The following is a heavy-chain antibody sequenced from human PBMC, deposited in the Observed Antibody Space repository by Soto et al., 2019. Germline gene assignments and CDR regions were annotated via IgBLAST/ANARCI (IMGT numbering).Heavy chain of an antibody. CDR2: ISYDGSDQ. D-gene: IGHD2-15*01. CDR1: TFTFSDFG. CDR3: AKSTYCNGGSCFPQY. Sequence: PGGFLRLSCAGPTFTFSDFGFHWVRQAPGKGLEWVAMISYDGSDQYYGDSVQGRFTISRDDSKNTVYLQMNSLRPEDTAMYYCAKSTYCNGGSCFPQYWGPGTLVTVSS. V-gene: IGHV3-30*18. J-gene: IGHJ4*02.